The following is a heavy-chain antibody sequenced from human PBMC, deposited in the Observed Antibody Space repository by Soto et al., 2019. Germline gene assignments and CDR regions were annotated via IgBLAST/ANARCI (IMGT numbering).Heavy chain of an antibody. V-gene: IGHV3-49*03. CDR3: TRGLLRRIAAAGSWFDP. CDR1: GFTFGDYA. D-gene: IGHD6-13*01. Sequence: SLRLSCTASGFTFGDYAMSWFRHDPGKGLEWVGFIRSKAYGGTTEYAASVKGRFTISRDDSKSIAYLQMNSLKTEDTAVYYCTRGLLRRIAAAGSWFDPWGQGTLVTVSS. J-gene: IGHJ5*02. CDR2: IRSKAYGGTT.